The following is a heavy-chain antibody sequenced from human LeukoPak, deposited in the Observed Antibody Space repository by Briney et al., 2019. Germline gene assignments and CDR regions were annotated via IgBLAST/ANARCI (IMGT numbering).Heavy chain of an antibody. D-gene: IGHD1-26*01. V-gene: IGHV4-39*07. J-gene: IGHJ6*03. CDR1: GGSISSSSYY. Sequence: SETMSLTCTVFGGSISSSSYYWGWIRQPPGKGLEWIGSIYYSGSTNYNPSLKSRVTISVDTSKNQFSLKLSSVTAADTAVYYCAKGATLQYYYYYMDVWGKGTTVTVSS. CDR2: IYYSGST. CDR3: AKGATLQYYYYYMDV.